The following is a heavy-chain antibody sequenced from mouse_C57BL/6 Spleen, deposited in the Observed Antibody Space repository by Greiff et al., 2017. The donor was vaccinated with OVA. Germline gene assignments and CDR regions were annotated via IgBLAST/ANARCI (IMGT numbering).Heavy chain of an antibody. Sequence: EVKLMESGGGLVQPGGSLSLSCAASGFTFTDYYMSWVRQPPGKALEWLGFIRHKANGYTSEYNASVKGRFTISRDNSQRILYLQMNALGAEDSATYYCERSTEPLDYWGQGTTLTVSS. V-gene: IGHV7-3*01. J-gene: IGHJ2*01. CDR3: ERSTEPLDY. D-gene: IGHD4-1*02. CDR1: GFTFTDYY. CDR2: IRHKANGYTS.